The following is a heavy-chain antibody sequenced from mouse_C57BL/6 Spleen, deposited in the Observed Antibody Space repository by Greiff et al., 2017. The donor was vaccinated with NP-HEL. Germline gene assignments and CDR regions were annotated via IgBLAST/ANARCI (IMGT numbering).Heavy chain of an antibody. J-gene: IGHJ3*01. CDR2: INPNNGGT. CDR1: GYTFTDYY. CDR3: ASDGSGAY. D-gene: IGHD1-1*01. V-gene: IGHV1-26*01. Sequence: EVQLQQSGPELVKPGASVKISCKASGYTFTDYYMNWVKQSHGKSLEWIGDINPNNGGTSYNQKFKGKATLTVDKSSSTAYMELRSLTSEDSAVYYCASDGSGAYWDQGTLVTVSA.